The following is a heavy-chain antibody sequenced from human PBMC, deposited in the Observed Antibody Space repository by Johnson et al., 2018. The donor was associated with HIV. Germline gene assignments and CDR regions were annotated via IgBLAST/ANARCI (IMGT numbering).Heavy chain of an antibody. CDR1: GFTFSSYA. CDR3: AKEGQDLRSSSSDDAFDI. CDR2: IWYDGSNK. D-gene: IGHD6-13*01. Sequence: QVQLVESGGGVVQPGRSLRLSCAASGFTFSSYAMHWVRQAPGKGLEWVAVIWYDGSNKYYADSVKGRFTIPRDNSKNTVYLQMNSLRAEDTAVYYCAKEGQDLRSSSSDDAFDIWCQGTMVTVSS. J-gene: IGHJ3*02. V-gene: IGHV3-33*06.